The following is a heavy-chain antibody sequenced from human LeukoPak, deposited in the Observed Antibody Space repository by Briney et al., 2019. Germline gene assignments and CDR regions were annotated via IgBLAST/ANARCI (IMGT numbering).Heavy chain of an antibody. CDR3: ARGAYYYYMDV. Sequence: GGSLRLSCAASGFTLSSYSMYWVRQAPGKGLEWVSYVSSSSTIYDADSVKGRFTISRDNAKNSLYLQMNSLRAEDTAVYYCARGAYYYYMDVWGKGTTVTVSS. J-gene: IGHJ6*03. CDR2: VSSSSTI. CDR1: GFTLSSYS. V-gene: IGHV3-48*04.